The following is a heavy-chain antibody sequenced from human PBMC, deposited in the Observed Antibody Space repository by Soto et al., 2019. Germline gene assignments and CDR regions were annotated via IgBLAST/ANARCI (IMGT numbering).Heavy chain of an antibody. V-gene: IGHV1-18*01. Sequence: ASVKVSCKASGYTFSNYGISWVRQGHGQGLEWMGWISGYNGNTHYEEKVQDRIKMTTDTSTSTTYLELRSLRSDDTAVYFCARDPGFGFGYSYAFAMDVWGQGTTVTVSS. J-gene: IGHJ6*02. D-gene: IGHD5-18*01. CDR3: ARDPGFGFGYSYAFAMDV. CDR1: GYTFSNYG. CDR2: ISGYNGNT.